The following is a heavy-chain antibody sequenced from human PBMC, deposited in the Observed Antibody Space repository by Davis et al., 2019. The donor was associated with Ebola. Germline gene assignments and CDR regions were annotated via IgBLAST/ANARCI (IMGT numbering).Heavy chain of an antibody. D-gene: IGHD2-8*02. CDR3: VKTRSNWWNDALDM. J-gene: IGHJ3*02. CDR2: ISYDGSKK. V-gene: IGHV3-30*04. CDR1: GFTFSSYA. Sequence: GGSLRLSCAASGFTFSSYAMHWVRQAPGKGLEWVAVISYDGSKKYYADSVKGRITISRDNPKNTLYLQMNSLRPEDTAVYYCVKTRSNWWNDALDMWGQGTMVTVSS.